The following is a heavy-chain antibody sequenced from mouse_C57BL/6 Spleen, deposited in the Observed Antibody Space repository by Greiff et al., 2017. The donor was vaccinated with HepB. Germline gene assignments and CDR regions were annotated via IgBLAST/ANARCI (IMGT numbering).Heavy chain of an antibody. CDR1: GYTFTDYY. V-gene: IGHV1-26*01. Sequence: VQLQQSGPELVKPGASVKISCKASGYTFTDYYMNWVKQSHGKSLEWIGDINPNNGGTSYNQKFKGKATLTVDKSSSTAYMELRSLTSEDSAVYYCARFRLRDYAFAYWGQGTLVTVSA. CDR3: ARFRLRDYAFAY. CDR2: INPNNGGT. J-gene: IGHJ3*01. D-gene: IGHD2-4*01.